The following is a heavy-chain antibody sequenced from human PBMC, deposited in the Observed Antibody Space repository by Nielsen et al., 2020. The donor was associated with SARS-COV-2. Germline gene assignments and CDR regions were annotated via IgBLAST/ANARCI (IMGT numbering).Heavy chain of an antibody. D-gene: IGHD7-27*01. V-gene: IGHV3-53*01. CDR2: FYSGGST. J-gene: IGHJ4*02. Sequence: GESLKISCAASGFTVSSNYMSWVRQAPGKGLEWVSVFYSGGSTYYADSVKGRFTISRDNSKNTLYLQMNSLRAEDTAVYYCARDLQQTGDPVYFDYWGQGTLVTVSS. CDR1: GFTVSSNY. CDR3: ARDLQQTGDPVYFDY.